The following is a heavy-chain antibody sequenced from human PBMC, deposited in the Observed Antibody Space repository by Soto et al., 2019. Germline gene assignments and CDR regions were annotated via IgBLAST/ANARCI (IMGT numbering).Heavy chain of an antibody. Sequence: ASVKVSCKASGYSFTNYGISWVRQAPGQGLEWMGWISAYNGATDYAQKFQGRVTMMTDTSTSTAYMELSSLRSEDTDVYYCAREKYNNYYDSSGYYSKFDYWGQGTLVTVSS. CDR2: ISAYNGAT. J-gene: IGHJ4*02. CDR3: AREKYNNYYDSSGYYSKFDY. V-gene: IGHV1-18*04. CDR1: GYSFTNYG. D-gene: IGHD3-22*01.